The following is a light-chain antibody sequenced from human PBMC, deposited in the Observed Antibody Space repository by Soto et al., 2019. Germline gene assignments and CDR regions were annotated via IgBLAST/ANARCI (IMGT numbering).Light chain of an antibody. Sequence: DIHITQSPSTLSASVVDRVTIPFRASQSIADWLAWYQQKPGKAPKLLIYKASTLESGVPSRFSGSGSGTEFTLTISSLQPDDFATYSCQQYVAYPLTFGGGPRWIS. CDR2: KAS. CDR1: QSIADW. J-gene: IGKJ4*01. CDR3: QQYVAYPLT. V-gene: IGKV1-5*03.